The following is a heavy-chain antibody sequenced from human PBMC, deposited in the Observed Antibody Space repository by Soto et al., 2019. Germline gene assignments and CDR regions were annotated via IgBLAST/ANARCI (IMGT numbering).Heavy chain of an antibody. V-gene: IGHV3-23*01. CDR1: GFTFSSYA. J-gene: IGHJ4*02. CDR3: ARPRDSSGWYRHS. Sequence: GGSLRLSCAASGFTFSSYAMSWVRQAPGKGLEWVSAISGSGGSTYYADSVKGRFTISRDNSKNTLYLQMNSLRAEDTAVYYCARPRDSSGWYRHSWGQRTLVTVSS. D-gene: IGHD6-19*01. CDR2: ISGSGGST.